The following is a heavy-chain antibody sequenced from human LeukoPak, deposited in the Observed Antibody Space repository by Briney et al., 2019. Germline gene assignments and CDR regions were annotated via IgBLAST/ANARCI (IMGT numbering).Heavy chain of an antibody. Sequence: SETLSLTCSVSGGSISNTNYYWAWLRQSPGRGLEWIGSIYYTGTTFDNPSLKSRVTLSVDTSKNQFSLRLTSVTAADTAFYYCAREEYSSDWYGHDSWGQGTLVTVSS. CDR3: AREEYSSDWYGHDS. J-gene: IGHJ4*02. CDR2: IYYTGTT. D-gene: IGHD6-13*01. V-gene: IGHV4-39*07. CDR1: GGSISNTNYY.